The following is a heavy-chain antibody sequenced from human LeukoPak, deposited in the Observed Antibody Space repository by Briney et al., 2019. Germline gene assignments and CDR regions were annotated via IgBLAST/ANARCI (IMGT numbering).Heavy chain of an antibody. V-gene: IGHV3-9*01. CDR1: GFTFDDYA. J-gene: IGHJ4*02. CDR3: AKDIARGGALGELSLGTDY. D-gene: IGHD3-16*02. Sequence: GGSLRLSCAASGFTFDDYAMHCVRQAPGKGREWVPGISWNSGSIGYADSVKGRFTISRDNSKNSLYLQMNSLRAEDTALYYCAKDIARGGALGELSLGTDYWGQGTLVTVSS. CDR2: ISWNSGSI.